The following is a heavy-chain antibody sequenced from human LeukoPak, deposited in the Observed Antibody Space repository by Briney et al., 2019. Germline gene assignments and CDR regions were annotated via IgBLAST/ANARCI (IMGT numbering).Heavy chain of an antibody. D-gene: IGHD3-22*01. J-gene: IGHJ4*02. CDR3: AKVSPTTKDSSGYLSPCFDY. Sequence: GGSLRLSCAASGFTFSSYAMSWVRQAPGKGLEWVSAISGSGGSTYYADSVKGRFTISRDNSKNTLYLQMNSLRAEDTAVYYCAKVSPTTKDSSGYLSPCFDYWGQGTLVTVSS. V-gene: IGHV3-23*01. CDR1: GFTFSSYA. CDR2: ISGSGGST.